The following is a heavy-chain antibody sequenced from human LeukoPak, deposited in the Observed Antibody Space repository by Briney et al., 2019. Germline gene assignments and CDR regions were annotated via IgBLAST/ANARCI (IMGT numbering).Heavy chain of an antibody. Sequence: PSETLSLTCTVSGGSISTYYWSWIRQPPGKGLEWIGYIYYTGSTSYNPSLKSRVTMSLDASKNQFSLELNSVTPADTAVYYCARGDYGDPYYFDYWGQGTLVTVSS. CDR3: ARGDYGDPYYFDY. CDR2: IYYTGST. D-gene: IGHD4-17*01. J-gene: IGHJ4*02. V-gene: IGHV4-59*01. CDR1: GGSISTYY.